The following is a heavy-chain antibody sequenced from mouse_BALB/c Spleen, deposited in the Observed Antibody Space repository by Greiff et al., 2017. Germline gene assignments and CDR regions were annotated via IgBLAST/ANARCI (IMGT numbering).Heavy chain of an antibody. CDR2: IYPGDGDT. Sequence: QVQLQQSGAELVRPGSSVKISCKASGYAFSSYWMNWVKQRPGQGLEWIGQIYPGDGDTNYNGKFKGKATLTADKSSSTAYMQLSSLTSEDSAVYFCARRRGEGRFAYWGQGTLVTVSA. J-gene: IGHJ3*01. CDR3: ARRRGEGRFAY. CDR1: GYAFSSYW. V-gene: IGHV1-80*01.